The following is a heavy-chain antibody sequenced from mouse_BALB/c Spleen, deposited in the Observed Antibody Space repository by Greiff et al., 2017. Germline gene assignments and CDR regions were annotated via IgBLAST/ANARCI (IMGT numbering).Heavy chain of an antibody. Sequence: VQLKQSGAELVKPGASVKLSCTASGFNINDTYMHWVKQRPEQGLEWIGRIDPANGNTKYDPKFQGKATITADTSSNTAYLQLSSLTSEDTAVYYCARNYGSSYWFAYWGQGTLVTVSA. CDR3: ARNYGSSYWFAY. CDR2: IDPANGNT. CDR1: GFNINDTY. J-gene: IGHJ3*01. V-gene: IGHV14-3*02. D-gene: IGHD1-1*01.